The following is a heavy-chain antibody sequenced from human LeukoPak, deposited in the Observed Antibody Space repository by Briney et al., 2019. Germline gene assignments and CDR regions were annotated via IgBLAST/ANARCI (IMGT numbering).Heavy chain of an antibody. V-gene: IGHV1-18*01. D-gene: IGHD3-9*01. J-gene: IGHJ4*02. CDR1: GYSFTSNV. Sequence: ASVKVSCKASGYSFTSNVISWVRQAPGQGLEWMGWISAYNGNTNYAQKLQGRVTMTTDTSTSTAYMELRSLRSDDTAVYYCARVLTGYYFLDYWGQGTLVTVSS. CDR2: ISAYNGNT. CDR3: ARVLTGYYFLDY.